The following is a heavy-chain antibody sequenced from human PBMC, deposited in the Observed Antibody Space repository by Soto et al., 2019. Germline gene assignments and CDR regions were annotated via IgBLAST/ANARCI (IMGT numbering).Heavy chain of an antibody. Sequence: QVQLVQSGAEVKKPGSSVKVSCKASGGTFSSYAISWVRQAPGQGLEWMGGSIPISGTANYAQKFQGRVTITTDECTSTAYRELSRLRSEDTAVYYCARSQGSSTSLEIYYYYYYGMDVWGQGTTVTVSS. CDR1: GGTFSSYA. V-gene: IGHV1-69*01. CDR2: SIPISGTA. J-gene: IGHJ6*02. D-gene: IGHD2-2*01. CDR3: ARSQGSSTSLEIYYYYYYGMDV.